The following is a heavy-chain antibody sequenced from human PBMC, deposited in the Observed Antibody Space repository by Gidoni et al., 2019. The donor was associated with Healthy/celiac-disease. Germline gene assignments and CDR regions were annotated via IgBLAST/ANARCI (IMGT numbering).Heavy chain of an antibody. CDR3: ARDLSNYYYYYYGMDV. V-gene: IGHV3-21*01. CDR1: GFPFSSYS. Sequence: EVQLVESGGGLVKPGGSLRLSCAASGFPFSSYSMNWVRQAPGKGLEWVSSISSSSSYIYYADSVKGRFTISRDNAKNSLYLQMNSLRAEDTAVYYCARDLSNYYYYYYGMDVWGQGTTVTVSS. CDR2: ISSSSSYI. J-gene: IGHJ6*02.